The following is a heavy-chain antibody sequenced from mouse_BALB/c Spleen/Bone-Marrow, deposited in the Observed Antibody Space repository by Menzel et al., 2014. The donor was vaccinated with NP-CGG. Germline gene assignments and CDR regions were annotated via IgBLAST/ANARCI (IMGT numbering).Heavy chain of an antibody. CDR1: GFNIKDTY. J-gene: IGHJ1*01. V-gene: IGHV14-3*02. D-gene: IGHD2-14*01. CDR3: ASYRYAWYFDA. CDR2: IDPANGNI. Sequence: EVKLMESGAELVKPGASVKLSCTASGFNIKDTYLHWVKQRPEQGLEWIGRIDPANGNIKYDPKFQGKATITADTSSNTAYLQLSSLTSEDTAVYYCASYRYAWYFDAWGAGTTVTVSS.